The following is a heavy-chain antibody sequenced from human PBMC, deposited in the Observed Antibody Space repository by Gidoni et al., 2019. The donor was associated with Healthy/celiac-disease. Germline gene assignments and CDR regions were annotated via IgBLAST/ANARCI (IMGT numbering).Heavy chain of an antibody. D-gene: IGHD5-18*01. J-gene: IGHJ4*02. CDR1: GFPFDDYT. V-gene: IGHV3-43*01. CDR3: AKGGYSYGRSRDGYKYPDY. CDR2: ISWDGGST. Sequence: EVQLVESGGVVLQPGGSLRLSCAASGFPFDDYTMQWVRQAPGKGLEWVSLISWDGGSTYYADSVKGRFTISRDNSKNSLYLQMNSLRTEDTALYYCAKGGYSYGRSRDGYKYPDYWGQGTLVTVSS.